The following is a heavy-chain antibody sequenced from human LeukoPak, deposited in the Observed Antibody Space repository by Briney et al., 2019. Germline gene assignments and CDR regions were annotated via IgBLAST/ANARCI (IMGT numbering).Heavy chain of an antibody. V-gene: IGHV3-7*01. D-gene: IGHD3-22*01. CDR2: IKPDGSLQ. Sequence: GGSLRLSCTASGFIFSSFWMAWVRQAPGKGLEWVANIKPDGSLQFYGDSVKGRFTISRGNAKNSLYLQMNNLRAEDTALYYCATSYDSSGCDWGQGTLVTVSS. J-gene: IGHJ4*02. CDR3: ATSYDSSGCD. CDR1: GFIFSSFW.